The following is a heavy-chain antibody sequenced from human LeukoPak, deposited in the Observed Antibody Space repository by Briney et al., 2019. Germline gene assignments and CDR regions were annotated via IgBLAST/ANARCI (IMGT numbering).Heavy chain of an antibody. CDR2: IYYSRST. CDR1: GGSISSYY. CDR3: ARGAGSGWYFFDY. J-gene: IGHJ4*02. D-gene: IGHD6-19*01. Sequence: SETLSLTCTVSGGSISSYYWSWIRQPPGKGLEWIGYIYYSRSTNYNPSLKSRVTISVDTSKNQFSLKLSSVTAADTAVYYCARGAGSGWYFFDYWGQGALVTVSS. V-gene: IGHV4-59*01.